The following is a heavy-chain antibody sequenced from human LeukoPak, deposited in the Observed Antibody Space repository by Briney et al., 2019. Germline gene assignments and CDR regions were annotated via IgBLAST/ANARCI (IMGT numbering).Heavy chain of an antibody. J-gene: IGHJ3*02. D-gene: IGHD3-22*01. CDR1: GFTFSSYD. CDR2: IGTAGDT. Sequence: GGSLRLSCAASGFTFSSYDMHWVRQATGKGLEWVSAIGTAGDTYYPGSVKGRFTISRDNAKNSLYLQMNSLRAEDTAVYYCARESPPQYSYDSSSYLGPMDAFDIWGQGTMVTVSS. V-gene: IGHV3-13*01. CDR3: ARESPPQYSYDSSSYLGPMDAFDI.